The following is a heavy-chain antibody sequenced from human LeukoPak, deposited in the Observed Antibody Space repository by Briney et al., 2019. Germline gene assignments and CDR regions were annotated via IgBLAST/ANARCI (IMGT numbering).Heavy chain of an antibody. J-gene: IGHJ3*02. CDR1: GFTFSNYA. D-gene: IGHD2-15*01. CDR2: ISSNGGST. CDR3: VKALGYCSGGSCLAFDI. Sequence: PGGSLRLSCSVSGFTFSNYAMHWVRQAPGKGLEYVSAISSNGGSTYYADSVKGRFTISRDNSKNTLYLQMSSLRAEDTAVYYCVKALGYCSGGSCLAFDIWGQGTMVTVSS. V-gene: IGHV3-64D*06.